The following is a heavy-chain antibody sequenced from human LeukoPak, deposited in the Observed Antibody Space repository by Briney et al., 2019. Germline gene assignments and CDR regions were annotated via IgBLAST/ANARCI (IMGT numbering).Heavy chain of an antibody. CDR1: GFTFDDHG. D-gene: IGHD6-13*01. CDR2: IKWDGGST. J-gene: IGHJ4*02. Sequence: GGSLRLSCAASGFTFDDHGMSWVRHVPGKGLEWVSGIKWDGGSTGYADSVKGRFTISRDNAKNSLYLQMNSLRVEDTAVYHCARGAGSSWYFYFDYWGQGTLVTVSS. CDR3: ARGAGSSWYFYFDY. V-gene: IGHV3-20*01.